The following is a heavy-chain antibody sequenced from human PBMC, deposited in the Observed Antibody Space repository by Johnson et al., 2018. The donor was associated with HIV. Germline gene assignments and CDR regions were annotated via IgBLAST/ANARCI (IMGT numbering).Heavy chain of an antibody. V-gene: IGHV3-66*03. CDR1: GFTVSSNY. CDR2: IYSGGSI. J-gene: IGHJ3*02. Sequence: EKLVESGGGLIQPGGSLRLSCAASGFTVSSNYMSWVRQAPGKGLEWVSVIYSGGSIGYADSVKGRFSISRDNAKNSLYLQMNSLRAEDTAVYYCARVSSIAALWDAFDIWGQGTMVTVSS. CDR3: ARVSSIAALWDAFDI. D-gene: IGHD6-6*01.